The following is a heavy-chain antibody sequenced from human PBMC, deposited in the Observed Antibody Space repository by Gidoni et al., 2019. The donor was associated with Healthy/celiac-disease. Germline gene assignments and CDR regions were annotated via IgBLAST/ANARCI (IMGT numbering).Heavy chain of an antibody. Sequence: QVQLVESGGGVVQPGRSLRLSCAASGFPFSSYGMHWVRQAPGKGLEWVAVISYDGSNKYYADSVKGRFTISRDNSKNTLYLQMNSLRAEDTAVYYCAKESTGYSRPDYWGQGTLVTVSS. V-gene: IGHV3-30*18. J-gene: IGHJ4*02. D-gene: IGHD6-13*01. CDR1: GFPFSSYG. CDR3: AKESTGYSRPDY. CDR2: ISYDGSNK.